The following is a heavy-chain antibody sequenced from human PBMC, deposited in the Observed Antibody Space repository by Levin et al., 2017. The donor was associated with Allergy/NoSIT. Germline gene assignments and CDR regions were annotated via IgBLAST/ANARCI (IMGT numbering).Heavy chain of an antibody. D-gene: IGHD6-19*01. J-gene: IGHJ4*02. CDR1: GDSVSNNRTA. V-gene: IGHV6-1*01. CDR2: TSYRSKWSS. CDR3: ARDISGGWLFDY. Sequence: SLTLSLPCAISGDSVSNNRTAWHWIRQSPSRGLEWLGRTSYRSKWSSDYAVSVKSRITISPDTSNNQFSLQLNSVTPEDTAVYYCARDISGGWLFDYWGQGTLVTVSS.